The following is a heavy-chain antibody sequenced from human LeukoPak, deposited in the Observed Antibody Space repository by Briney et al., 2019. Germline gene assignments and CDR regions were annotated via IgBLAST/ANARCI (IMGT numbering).Heavy chain of an antibody. CDR2: ITDNGGST. D-gene: IGHD5-12*01. CDR1: GFSFSSYA. Sequence: GGSLRLSCAASGFSFSSYAMSWVRQAPGKGLEWVSAITDNGGSTYYADSVKGRFTISRDNSKNTLFLQMNSLRAEDTAVYYCARSGKYSGYDLYYYGMDVWGQGTTVTVSS. J-gene: IGHJ6*02. V-gene: IGHV3-23*01. CDR3: ARSGKYSGYDLYYYGMDV.